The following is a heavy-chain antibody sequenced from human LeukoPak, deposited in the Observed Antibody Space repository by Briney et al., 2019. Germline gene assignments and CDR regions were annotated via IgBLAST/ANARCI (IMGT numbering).Heavy chain of an antibody. J-gene: IGHJ4*02. V-gene: IGHV3-23*01. CDR2: ISGSGGST. CDR3: AKGLVVVTAILDY. CDR1: GFTFSSYG. D-gene: IGHD2-21*02. Sequence: GGSLRLSCAASGFTFSSYGMSWVRQAPGKGLEWVSAISGSGGSTYYADSVKGRFTISRDNSKNTLYLQMNSLRAEDTAVYYCAKGLVVVTAILDYWGQGTLVTVSS.